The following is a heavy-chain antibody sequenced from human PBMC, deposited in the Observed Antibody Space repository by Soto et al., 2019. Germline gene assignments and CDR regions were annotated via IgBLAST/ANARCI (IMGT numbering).Heavy chain of an antibody. CDR2: IYYSGST. V-gene: IGHV4-59*01. J-gene: IGHJ5*02. D-gene: IGHD6-13*01. CDR3: ARVRIGSWYKSGIGVWFDP. Sequence: QVQLQESGPGLVKPSETLSLTCTVSGGSISSYYWSWIRQPPGKGLEWIGYIYYSGSTNYNPSLKRRVTISVDTSKNQCSLKLSSVTAADTAVYYCARVRIGSWYKSGIGVWFDPWGQGTLVTVSS. CDR1: GGSISSYY.